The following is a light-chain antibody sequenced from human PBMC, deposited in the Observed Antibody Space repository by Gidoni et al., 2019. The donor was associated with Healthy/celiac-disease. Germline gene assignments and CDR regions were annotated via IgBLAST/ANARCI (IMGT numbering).Light chain of an antibody. J-gene: IGKJ5*01. CDR3: QQLNSYSIT. CDR1: QGISSY. Sequence: DIQSTQSPSFLSASVGDSVTITCRASQGISSYLAWYQQKPGKAPKLLIYAASTLQSGVPARFSGSGSGTEFTLTISSLQPEDFATYYCQQLNSYSITFGQGTRLEIK. V-gene: IGKV1-9*01. CDR2: AAS.